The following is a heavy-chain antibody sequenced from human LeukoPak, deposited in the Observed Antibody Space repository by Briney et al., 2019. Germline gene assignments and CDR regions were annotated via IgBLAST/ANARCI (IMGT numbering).Heavy chain of an antibody. D-gene: IGHD3-9*01. Sequence: KESGPTRVKPTQTLTLTCTFSGFSLSSSGVGVGWIRQPPGKALECLALIYWDDDKRYSPSLKSRLTITKDTSKNQVVLTMTNMDPVDTATYYCAHSGFFGKLRYFDWLLQVRGWSAVDYWGQGTLVTVSS. V-gene: IGHV2-5*02. CDR3: AHSGFFGKLRYFDWLLQVRGWSAVDY. CDR2: IYWDDDK. J-gene: IGHJ4*02. CDR1: GFSLSSSGVG.